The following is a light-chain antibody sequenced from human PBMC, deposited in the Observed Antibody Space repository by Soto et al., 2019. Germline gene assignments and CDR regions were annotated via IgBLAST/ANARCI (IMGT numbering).Light chain of an antibody. Sequence: QSVLTQPPSASGSPGQSVTISCTGTSSDVGGYNYVSWYQQLPGKAPKLMIYEVNKRPSGVPDRFSGSKSGNTASLTVSGLQAEDEADYYCSSHAGSDSSVFGGGTKRPS. CDR3: SSHAGSDSSV. CDR2: EVN. J-gene: IGLJ2*01. V-gene: IGLV2-8*01. CDR1: SSDVGGYNY.